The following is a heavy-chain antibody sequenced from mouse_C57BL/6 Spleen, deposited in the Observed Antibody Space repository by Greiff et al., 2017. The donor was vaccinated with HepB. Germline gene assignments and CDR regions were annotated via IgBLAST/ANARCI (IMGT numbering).Heavy chain of an antibody. CDR3: ARDHGNYDY. D-gene: IGHD2-1*01. Sequence: EVQLVESGGGLVKPGGSLKLSCAASGFTFSSYAMSWVRQTPEKRLEWVATISDGGSYTYYPDNVKGRFTISRDNAKNNLYLQMSHLKSEDTAMYYCARDHGNYDYWGQGTTLTVSS. CDR1: GFTFSSYA. J-gene: IGHJ2*01. V-gene: IGHV5-4*01. CDR2: ISDGGSYT.